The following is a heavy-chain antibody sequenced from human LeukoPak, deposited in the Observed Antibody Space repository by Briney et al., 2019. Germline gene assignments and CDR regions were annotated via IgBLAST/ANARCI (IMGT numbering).Heavy chain of an antibody. V-gene: IGHV4-39*01. CDR3: AGLHSSSWNFDY. Sequence: PSETLSLTCTVSGGSISSSSYYWGWIRQPPGKGLEWIGSIYYSGSTYYNPSLKSRVTISVDTSKNQFSLKLSSVTAADTAVYYCAGLHSSSWNFDYWGQGTLVTVSS. J-gene: IGHJ4*02. CDR2: IYYSGST. D-gene: IGHD6-13*01. CDR1: GGSISSSSYY.